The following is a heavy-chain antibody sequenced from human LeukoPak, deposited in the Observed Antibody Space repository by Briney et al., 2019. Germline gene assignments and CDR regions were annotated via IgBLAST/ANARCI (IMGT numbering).Heavy chain of an antibody. V-gene: IGHV4-34*01. J-gene: IGHJ4*02. D-gene: IGHD6-19*01. Sequence: SETLSLTCAVYGGSFSGYYWSWIRQPPGKGLEWIGEINHSGSTNYNPSLKSRVTISVETSKNQFSLKLSSVTAADTAVYYCAGPRDPWLVAFDYWGQGTLVTVSS. CDR2: INHSGST. CDR1: GGSFSGYY. CDR3: AGPRDPWLVAFDY.